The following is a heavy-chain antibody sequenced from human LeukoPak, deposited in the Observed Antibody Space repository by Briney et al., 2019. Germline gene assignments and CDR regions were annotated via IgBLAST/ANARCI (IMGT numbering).Heavy chain of an antibody. Sequence: GASVKVSCKASGGTFRSYAISWVRQAPGQGLEWMGRIIPILGIANYAQKFQGRVTITADKSTSTAYMELSSLRSDDTAVYYCTRDGEEGGFDPWGQGTLVSVSS. CDR1: GGTFRSYA. V-gene: IGHV1-69*04. CDR2: IIPILGIA. D-gene: IGHD3-10*01. J-gene: IGHJ5*02. CDR3: TRDGEEGGFDP.